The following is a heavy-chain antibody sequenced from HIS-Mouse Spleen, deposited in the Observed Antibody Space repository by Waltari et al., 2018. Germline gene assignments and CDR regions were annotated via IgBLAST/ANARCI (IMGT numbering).Heavy chain of an antibody. J-gene: IGHJ4*02. V-gene: IGHV3-30-3*01. CDR1: GFTFSSYA. CDR3: ARVTGGGY. Sequence: SCAASGFTFSSYAMHWVRQAPGKGLEWVAVISYDGSNKYYADSVKGRFTISRDNSKNTLYLQMNSLRAEDTAVYYCARVTGGGYWGQGTLVTVSS. D-gene: IGHD3-10*01. CDR2: ISYDGSNK.